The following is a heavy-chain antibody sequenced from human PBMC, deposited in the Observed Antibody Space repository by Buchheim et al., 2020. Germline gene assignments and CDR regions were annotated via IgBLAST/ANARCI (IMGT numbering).Heavy chain of an antibody. CDR2: IYGNDDP. Sequence: EDQLVESGGGLVQPGGSLRLSCAASGFSVSSNYMNWVRQPPGKGLEWVSLIYGNDDPKYTDSAKGRFTISRDDSQTIVFLQMNRLTVEDTAVYYCARDTSSPARADWWGRGTL. D-gene: IGHD3/OR15-3a*01. CDR3: ARDTSSPARADW. J-gene: IGHJ4*02. CDR1: GFSVSSNY. V-gene: IGHV3-66*01.